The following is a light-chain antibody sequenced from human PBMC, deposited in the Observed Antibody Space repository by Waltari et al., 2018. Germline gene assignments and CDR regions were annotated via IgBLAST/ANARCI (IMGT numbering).Light chain of an antibody. CDR3: QQRSGDWWT. CDR1: QSIGSY. CDR2: DVS. J-gene: IGKJ1*01. V-gene: IGKV3-11*01. Sequence: IVLTQSPATLSLSPGERATLSCRASQSIGSYLAWYQHRPGQPPRLLIYDVSKRATGIPASFSGRGSGTDFTLTISSLEPEDFAVYYCQQRSGDWWTFGQGTKVEIK.